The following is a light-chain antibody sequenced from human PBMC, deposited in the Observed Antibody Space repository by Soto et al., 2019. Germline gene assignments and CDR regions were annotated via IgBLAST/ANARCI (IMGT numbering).Light chain of an antibody. J-gene: IGKJ1*01. V-gene: IGKV3-20*01. Sequence: EIVLTQSPGTLSLSPGEKATLSCRASQSVSNNYLAWYQQKPGQAPRLLIYGASGRATGIPDRVSGSVSGPALTLTISRPDPEEFALYDCPQDRTSPKWTFGQGTKGAI. CDR1: QSVSNNY. CDR2: GAS. CDR3: PQDRTSPKWT.